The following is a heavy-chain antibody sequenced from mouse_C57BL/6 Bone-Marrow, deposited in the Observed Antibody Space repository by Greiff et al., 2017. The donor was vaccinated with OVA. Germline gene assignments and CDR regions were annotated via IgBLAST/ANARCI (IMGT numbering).Heavy chain of an antibody. J-gene: IGHJ2*01. V-gene: IGHV1-81*01. CDR2: IYPRSGNT. D-gene: IGHD1-1*01. CDR1: GYTFTSYG. CDR3: SSCKGITTRGYFDY. Sequence: VKLMESGAELARPGASVKLSCKASGYTFTSYGISWVQQRTGQGLEWIGEIYPRSGNTYYNEKFKGKATLTADKSSSTAYMELRSLTSEDSAVYFWSSCKGITTRGYFDYWGQGTTLTVSS.